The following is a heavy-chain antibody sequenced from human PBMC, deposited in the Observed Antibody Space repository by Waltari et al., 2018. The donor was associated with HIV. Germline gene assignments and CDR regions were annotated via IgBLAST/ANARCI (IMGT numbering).Heavy chain of an antibody. V-gene: IGHV4-4*07. J-gene: IGHJ6*02. CDR2: IYTSGST. Sequence: QVQLQESGPGLVKPSETLSLTCTVSGGSISSYYWSWIRQPAGKGLEWIGRIYTSGSTNYNPSLKSRVTMSVDTSKNQFSLKLSSVTAADTAVYYCAGSTTTAMVQYYYGMDVWGQGTTVTVSS. CDR1: GGSISSYY. D-gene: IGHD5-18*01. CDR3: AGSTTTAMVQYYYGMDV.